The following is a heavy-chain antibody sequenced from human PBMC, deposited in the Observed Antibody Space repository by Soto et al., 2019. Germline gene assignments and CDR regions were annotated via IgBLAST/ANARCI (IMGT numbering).Heavy chain of an antibody. CDR2: VYPSDSDT. CDR1: GYRITNYW. CDR3: GRLAVAGTVDYFDF. Sequence: PGESLKISCKVSGYRITNYWIGWVRQMPGKGLEWMGIVYPSDSDTRYSPSFQGQVTISVDRSISTAYLQWSSLKASDTAMYYCGRLAVAGTVDYFDFWGRGSPVTVYS. D-gene: IGHD6-19*01. J-gene: IGHJ4*02. V-gene: IGHV5-51*01.